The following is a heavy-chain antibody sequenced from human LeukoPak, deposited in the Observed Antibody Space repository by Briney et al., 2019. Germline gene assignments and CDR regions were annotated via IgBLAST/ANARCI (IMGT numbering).Heavy chain of an antibody. Sequence: SETLSLTCTVSGGSISSYYWSLIRQPPGKGLEWIGYIYYSGSTNYNPSLKSRVTISVDTSKKQFSLKLSSVTAADTAMYYCARHIGYCSSTSCQPGFHPWGQGTLVTVSS. CDR2: IYYSGST. V-gene: IGHV4-59*08. D-gene: IGHD2-2*01. CDR3: ARHIGYCSSTSCQPGFHP. CDR1: GGSISSYY. J-gene: IGHJ5*02.